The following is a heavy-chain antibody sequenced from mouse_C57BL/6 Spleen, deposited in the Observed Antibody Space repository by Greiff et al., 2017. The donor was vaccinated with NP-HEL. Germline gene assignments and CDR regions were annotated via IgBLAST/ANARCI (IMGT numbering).Heavy chain of an antibody. J-gene: IGHJ2*01. D-gene: IGHD4-1*01. CDR1: GYTFTSYW. CDR3: ARALANWDDY. CDR2: IYPSDSET. V-gene: IGHV1-61*01. Sequence: QVQLQQPGAELVRPGSSVKLSCKASGYTFTSYWMDWVKQRPGQGLEWIGNIYPSDSETHYNQKFKDKATLTVDKSSSTAYMQLSSLTSEDSAVYYCARALANWDDYWGQVTTLTVSS.